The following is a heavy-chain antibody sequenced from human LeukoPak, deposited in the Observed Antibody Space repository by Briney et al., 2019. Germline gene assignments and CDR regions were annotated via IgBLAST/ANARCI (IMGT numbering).Heavy chain of an antibody. Sequence: GGSLRLSCAASGFTFSSYSMNWVRQAPGKGLEWVSSICSSSTYIYYADSVKGRFTISRDNAKNSLYLQMNSLRAEDTAVYYCAKRDGITMIVVVIKAFDIWGQGTMVTVSS. CDR3: AKRDGITMIVVVIKAFDI. CDR2: ICSSSTYI. J-gene: IGHJ3*02. D-gene: IGHD3-22*01. CDR1: GFTFSSYS. V-gene: IGHV3-21*04.